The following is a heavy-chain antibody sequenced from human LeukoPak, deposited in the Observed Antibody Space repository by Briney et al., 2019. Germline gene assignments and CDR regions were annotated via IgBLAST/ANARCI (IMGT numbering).Heavy chain of an antibody. CDR2: IYSGGTT. V-gene: IGHV3-53*01. J-gene: IGHJ4*02. Sequence: GGSLRLSCAASGFTVSSNYMSWVRQAPGKGLEWVSVIYSGGTTNYADSVKGRFTISRDNSKNTLFLQMNSLRAEDTAVYYCARGGYSSSWYRFDYWGQGTLVTVSS. D-gene: IGHD6-13*01. CDR3: ARGGYSSSWYRFDY. CDR1: GFTVSSNY.